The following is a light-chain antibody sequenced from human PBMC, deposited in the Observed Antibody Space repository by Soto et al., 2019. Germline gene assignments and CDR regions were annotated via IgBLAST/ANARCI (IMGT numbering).Light chain of an antibody. V-gene: IGLV2-14*03. CDR2: DVT. CDR1: SSDVGGYNH. CDR3: GSYTSSNTVV. J-gene: IGLJ2*01. Sequence: QSALTQPASVSASPGQSITISCTGTSSDVGGYNHVSWYQQHPGKVPEVLIFDVTKRPSGVSNRFSGSKSGNTASLTISGLLAEDEADYYCGSYTSSNTVVFGGGTKLTVL.